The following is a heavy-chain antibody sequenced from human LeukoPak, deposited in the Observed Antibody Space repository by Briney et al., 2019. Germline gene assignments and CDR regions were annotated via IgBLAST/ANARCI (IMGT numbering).Heavy chain of an antibody. V-gene: IGHV3-15*01. J-gene: IGHJ5*02. D-gene: IGHD1-1*01. Sequence: PGGSLRLSCAASGFTFSNIWMTWVRQAPGKGLEWVGRIKRKAEGGTTDYAAPVRGRFTISRDDSNTTLYLQMNSLKAEDTAVYYCTTATSTTASWSWGQGTLVTVSS. CDR2: IKRKAEGGTT. CDR3: TTATSTTASWS. CDR1: GFTFSNIW.